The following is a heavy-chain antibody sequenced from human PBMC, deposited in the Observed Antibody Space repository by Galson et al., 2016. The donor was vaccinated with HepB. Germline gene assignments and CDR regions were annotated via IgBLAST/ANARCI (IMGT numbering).Heavy chain of an antibody. D-gene: IGHD3-16*01. CDR3: AKNHGDDYVGGGYGDYIDY. V-gene: IGHV1-69*01. CDR2: IVPKFGTA. J-gene: IGHJ4*02. Sequence: EWMGGIVPKFGTANYAQKFPGRGTITADDSTRTVYMEMNGLVDEDTAVYYCAKNHGDDYVGGGYGDYIDYWGQGTLVNVS.